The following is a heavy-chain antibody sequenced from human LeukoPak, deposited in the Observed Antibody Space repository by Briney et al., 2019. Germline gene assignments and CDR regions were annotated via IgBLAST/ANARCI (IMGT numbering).Heavy chain of an antibody. CDR3: AKDWSISYYGSEEYYFDY. CDR2: ITEDCNST. CDR1: GFTFDDYA. Sequence: PGESLRLSCAASGFTFDDYAMHWVPQAPGKGLEGFFLITEDCNSTYYTDSVNPPFTISIAERKNSLYLQITSMRTEDTALYSSAKDWSISYYGSEEYYFDYWGQGTLVTVSS. D-gene: IGHD3-10*01. V-gene: IGHV3-43*02. J-gene: IGHJ4*02.